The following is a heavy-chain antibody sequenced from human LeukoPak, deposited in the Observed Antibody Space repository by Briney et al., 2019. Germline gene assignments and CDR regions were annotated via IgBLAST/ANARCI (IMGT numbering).Heavy chain of an antibody. D-gene: IGHD2/OR15-2a*01. J-gene: IGHJ4*02. CDR2: IYTSGST. Sequence: SETLSLTCTVSGGSISSYYWSWIRQPAGKGLEWIGRIYTSGSTNYNPSLKSRVTMSVDTSKNQFSLKLSSVTAAGAAEYDGARYQGAGVLHTEYYFDYWGQGTLVTVSS. CDR1: GGSISSYY. V-gene: IGHV4-4*07. CDR3: ARYQGAGVLHTEYYFDY.